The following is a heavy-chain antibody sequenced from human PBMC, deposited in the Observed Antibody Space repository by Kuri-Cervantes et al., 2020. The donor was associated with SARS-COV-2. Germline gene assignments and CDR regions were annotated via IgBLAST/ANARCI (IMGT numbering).Heavy chain of an antibody. J-gene: IGHJ6*02. CDR1: VFTFSSYG. Sequence: LSLTCAASVFTFSSYGMHWVRQAPGKGLEWVAVIWYDGSNKYYADSVKGRFTISRDNSKITLYLQMNSLRAEDTAVYYCARDVKRITIFGVVIAYGMDVWGQGTTVTVSS. D-gene: IGHD3-3*01. CDR3: ARDVKRITIFGVVIAYGMDV. CDR2: IWYDGSNK. V-gene: IGHV3-33*01.